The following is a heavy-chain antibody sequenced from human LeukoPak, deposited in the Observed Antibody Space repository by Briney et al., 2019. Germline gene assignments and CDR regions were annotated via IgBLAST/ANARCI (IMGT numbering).Heavy chain of an antibody. Sequence: GXGYRFXSYWXXGGREMPGKGXXXXGIIYPGASDTRYSPSFQGQVTISADKSISTAYLQWSSLKASDTAMYYCARGLNWGHDAFDIWGQGTMVTVSS. CDR3: ARGLNWGHDAFDI. J-gene: IGHJ3*02. CDR1: GYRFXSYW. V-gene: IGHV5-51*01. D-gene: IGHD7-27*01. CDR2: IYPGASDT.